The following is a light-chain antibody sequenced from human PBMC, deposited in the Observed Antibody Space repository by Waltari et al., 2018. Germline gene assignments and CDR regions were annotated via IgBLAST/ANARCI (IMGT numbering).Light chain of an antibody. Sequence: DIQMTQSPSTLSASVGDRVTITCRASQSLSNWLAWYQQKPGKAPKLLIFYASNLESGVPSRFSGSRSGTEFTLTINSLQPDDSATYYCLQYSIYSTFGQGTKLVIK. CDR2: YAS. CDR3: LQYSIYST. CDR1: QSLSNW. J-gene: IGKJ2*01. V-gene: IGKV1-5*01.